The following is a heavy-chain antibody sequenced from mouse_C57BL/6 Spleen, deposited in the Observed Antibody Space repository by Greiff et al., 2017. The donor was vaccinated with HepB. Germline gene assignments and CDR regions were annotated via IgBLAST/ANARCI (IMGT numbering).Heavy chain of an antibody. V-gene: IGHV1-81*01. CDR1: GYTFTSYG. D-gene: IGHD2-4*01. Sequence: VQLQQSGAELARPGASVKLSCKASGYTFTSYGISWVKQRTGQGLEWIGEIYPRGGKNYYNEKFKGKATLTADKSSSTAYMELRSLTSEDSAVYFCGYDYDRGAWLAYWGKGTLVTVSA. J-gene: IGHJ3*01. CDR2: IYPRGGKN. CDR3: GYDYDRGAWLAY.